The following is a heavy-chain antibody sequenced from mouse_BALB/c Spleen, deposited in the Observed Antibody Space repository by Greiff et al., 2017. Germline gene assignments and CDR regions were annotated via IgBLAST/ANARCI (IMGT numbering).Heavy chain of an antibody. CDR2: IRLKSDNYAT. Sequence: EVQLVESGGGLVQPGGSMKLSCVASGFTFSSYWMSWVRQSPEKGLEWVAEIRLKSDNYATHYAESVKGKFTISRDDSKSRLYLQMNSLRAEDTGIYYCTTTVVGEFAYWGQGTLVTVSA. CDR3: TTTVVGEFAY. CDR1: GFTFSSYW. V-gene: IGHV6-6*02. J-gene: IGHJ3*01. D-gene: IGHD1-1*01.